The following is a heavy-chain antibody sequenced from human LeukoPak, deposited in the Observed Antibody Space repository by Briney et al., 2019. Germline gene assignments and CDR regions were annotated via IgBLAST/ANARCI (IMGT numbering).Heavy chain of an antibody. D-gene: IGHD1-1*01. J-gene: IGHJ3*02. CDR1: GGSISSYY. V-gene: IGHV4-59*01. Sequence: SETLSLTCTVSGGSISSYYWSWIRQPPGKGLEWIGYIYYSGSTNYNPSLKSRVTISVDTSKNQFSLKLSSVTAADTAVYYCARERVQGGGAFDIWGQGTMVTVPS. CDR2: IYYSGST. CDR3: ARERVQGGGAFDI.